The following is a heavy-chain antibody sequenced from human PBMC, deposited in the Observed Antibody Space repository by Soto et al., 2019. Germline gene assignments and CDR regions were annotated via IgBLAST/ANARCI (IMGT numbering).Heavy chain of an antibody. CDR2: ISAYNGNT. CDR3: ARPRGYSYGFDY. D-gene: IGHD5-18*01. Sequence: QVQLVQSGAEVKKPGASVKVSCKASGYPYTSYGISWVRQAPGQGLEWMGWISAYNGNTNYAQKIKARVTMTTETSTRTAYRERRSLRSDDTAVYYCARPRGYSYGFDYWGQGTLVTVSS. J-gene: IGHJ4*02. V-gene: IGHV1-18*01. CDR1: GYPYTSYG.